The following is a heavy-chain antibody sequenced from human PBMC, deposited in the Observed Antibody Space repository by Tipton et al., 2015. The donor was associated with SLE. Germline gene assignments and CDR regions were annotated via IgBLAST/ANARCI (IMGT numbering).Heavy chain of an antibody. Sequence: TLSLTCTVSGGSINSGAYYWSWIRQLPGKGLEWIGYVYYTRGTYYNPSLKGRVSMSVDTSANHLSLNLDFVTAADAAVYYCARSPEDRWVDHWGQGTLVTVSS. J-gene: IGHJ4*02. CDR1: GGSINSGAYY. D-gene: IGHD1-14*01. V-gene: IGHV4-31*03. CDR3: ARSPEDRWVDH. CDR2: VYYTRGT.